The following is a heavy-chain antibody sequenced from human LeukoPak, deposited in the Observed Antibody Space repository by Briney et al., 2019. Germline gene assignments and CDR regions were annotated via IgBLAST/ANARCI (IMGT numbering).Heavy chain of an antibody. J-gene: IGHJ4*02. CDR2: MNPNSGNR. CDR1: GYTFTGYY. Sequence: GASVKVSCKASGYTFTGYYMHWVRQATGQGLEWMGWMNPNSGNRGYAQKFQGRVTITRNTSISTAYMELSSLRSEDTAVYYCARADSSSWYYFDYWGQGTLVTVSS. CDR3: ARADSSSWYYFDY. V-gene: IGHV1-8*03. D-gene: IGHD6-13*01.